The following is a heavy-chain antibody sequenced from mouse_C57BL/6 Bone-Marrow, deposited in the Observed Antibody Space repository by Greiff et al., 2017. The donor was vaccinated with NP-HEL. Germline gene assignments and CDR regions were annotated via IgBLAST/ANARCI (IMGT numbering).Heavy chain of an antibody. CDR1: GYAFSSSW. Sequence: QVQLQQSGPELVKPGASVKISCTASGYAFSSSWMNWVKQRPGKGLEWIGRIYPGDGDTNYKGKFKGKATLTADKSSSTAYMQLSSLTSEDSAVYFCARGVIFDYWGQGTTLTVSS. V-gene: IGHV1-82*01. CDR3: ARGVIFDY. D-gene: IGHD2-1*01. J-gene: IGHJ2*01. CDR2: IYPGDGDT.